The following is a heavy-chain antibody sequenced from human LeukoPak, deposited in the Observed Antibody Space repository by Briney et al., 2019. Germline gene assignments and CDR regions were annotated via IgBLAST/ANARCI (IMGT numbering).Heavy chain of an antibody. CDR1: GGSMSSSSYY. D-gene: IGHD6-19*01. Sequence: ETLSLTCTVSGGSMSSSSYYWGWIRQSPGKGLEWIGSIYYSGANHYNPSLKSRVTMSVDTSKNQFSVKLTSVTATDTAVYYCVRVRGYWLVRGYLDYWGQGTQVTVSS. V-gene: IGHV4-39*02. CDR2: IYYSGAN. J-gene: IGHJ4*02. CDR3: VRVRGYWLVRGYLDY.